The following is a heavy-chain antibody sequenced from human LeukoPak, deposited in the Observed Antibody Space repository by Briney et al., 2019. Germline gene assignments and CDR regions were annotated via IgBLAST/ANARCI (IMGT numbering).Heavy chain of an antibody. Sequence: PSETLSLTCTVSGYSISSGYYWGWIRQPPGKGLEWIGSICHSGSTYYNPSLKSRVTISVDTSKNQFSLKLSSVTAADTAVYYCASNCGGDCYSGWDYWGQGTLVTVSS. V-gene: IGHV4-38-2*02. D-gene: IGHD2-21*02. CDR1: GYSISSGYY. CDR2: ICHSGST. J-gene: IGHJ4*02. CDR3: ASNCGGDCYSGWDY.